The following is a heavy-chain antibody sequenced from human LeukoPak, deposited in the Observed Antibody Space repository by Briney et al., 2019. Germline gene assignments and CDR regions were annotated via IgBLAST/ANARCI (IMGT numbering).Heavy chain of an antibody. CDR3: ARDRARFLELSAFDI. D-gene: IGHD3-3*01. CDR1: GGSISSSSYY. Sequence: NPSETLSLTCTVSGGSISSSSYYWSWIRQPAGKGLEWIGRIYTSGSNNYNPSLKSRVTMSVDTSKNQFSLKLSSVTAADTAVYYCARDRARFLELSAFDIWGQGTMVTVSS. J-gene: IGHJ3*02. CDR2: IYTSGSN. V-gene: IGHV4-61*02.